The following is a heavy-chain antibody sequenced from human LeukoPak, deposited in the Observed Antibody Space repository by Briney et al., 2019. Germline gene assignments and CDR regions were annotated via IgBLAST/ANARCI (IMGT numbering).Heavy chain of an antibody. D-gene: IGHD5-24*01. CDR1: GYTFTTYG. Sequence: ASVKVSCKTSGYTFTTYGISWVRQAPGQGLEWMGWISGHKGNTIYAQKLRGRVTMTTDTSTTTAYMDLRSLRPEDTAVYYCARDHVPRGDGYNYYEYWGQGTLVTVSS. V-gene: IGHV1-18*01. CDR2: ISGHKGNT. J-gene: IGHJ4*02. CDR3: ARDHVPRGDGYNYYEY.